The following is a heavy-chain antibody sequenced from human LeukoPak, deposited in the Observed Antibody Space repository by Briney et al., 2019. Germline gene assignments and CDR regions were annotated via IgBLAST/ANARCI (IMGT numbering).Heavy chain of an antibody. CDR2: ISAYNGNT. CDR1: GYTFTSYG. J-gene: IGHJ6*04. V-gene: IGHV1-18*04. D-gene: IGHD3-9*01. CDR3: ARDSYDILTGSPYGMDV. Sequence: GASVKVSCKASGYTFTSYGISWVRQAPGQGLEWMGWISAYNGNTNYAQKLQGRVTMTTDTSTSTAYMELRSLSSDDTAVYYCARDSYDILTGSPYGMDVWGKGTTVTVSS.